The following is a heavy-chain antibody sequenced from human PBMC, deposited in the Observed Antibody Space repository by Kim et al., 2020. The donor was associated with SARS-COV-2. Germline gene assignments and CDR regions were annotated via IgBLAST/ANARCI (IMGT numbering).Heavy chain of an antibody. V-gene: IGHV3-23*01. CDR2: ISGSGGST. CDR1: GFTFSSYA. Sequence: GGSLRLSCAASGFTFSSYAMSWVRQAPGKGLEWVSAISGSGGSTYYADSVKGRFTISRDNSKNTLYLQMNSLRAEDTAVYYCAKDTMVRGVIRRPKEIYYFDYWGQGTLVTVSS. CDR3: AKDTMVRGVIRRPKEIYYFDY. D-gene: IGHD3-10*01. J-gene: IGHJ4*02.